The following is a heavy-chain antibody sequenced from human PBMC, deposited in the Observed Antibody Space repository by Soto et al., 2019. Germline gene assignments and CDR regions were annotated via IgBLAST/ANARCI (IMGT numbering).Heavy chain of an antibody. CDR1: GYSISSGYY. CDR3: ARDPTNPLSAFDI. CDR2: IYHSGST. V-gene: IGHV4-38-2*02. Sequence: SETLSLTCAVSGYSISSGYYWGWIRQPPGKGLEWIGSIYHSGSTYYNPSLKSRVTISVDTSKNQFSLKLSSVTAADTAVYYCARDPTNPLSAFDIWGKGTMVTVS. J-gene: IGHJ3*02.